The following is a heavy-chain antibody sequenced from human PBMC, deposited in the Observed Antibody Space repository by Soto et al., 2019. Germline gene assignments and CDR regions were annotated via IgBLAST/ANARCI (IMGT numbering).Heavy chain of an antibody. Sequence: GGSLRLSCAASGFTFSSYAMSWVRQAPGKGLEWVSAISGSGGSTYYADSVKGRFTISRDNSKNTLYLQMNSLRAEDTAVYYCAKQVRDGTSSPYYFDYWGQGTLVTVSS. CDR1: GFTFSSYA. J-gene: IGHJ4*02. CDR2: ISGSGGST. D-gene: IGHD6-6*01. CDR3: AKQVRDGTSSPYYFDY. V-gene: IGHV3-23*01.